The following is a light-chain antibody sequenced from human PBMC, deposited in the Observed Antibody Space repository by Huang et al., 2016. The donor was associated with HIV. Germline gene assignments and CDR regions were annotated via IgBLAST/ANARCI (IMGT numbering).Light chain of an antibody. CDR3: QQRSAWPRT. Sequence: EIVLTQSPGTLSLSPGERATLSCRTSQSVFRYLAWYQQRPGQAPRLLIYDASNRATGIPARVSGSGSGTDFTLTISSLEPEDFAVYYCQQRSAWPRTFGQGTKLEIK. V-gene: IGKV3-11*01. J-gene: IGKJ2*01. CDR2: DAS. CDR1: QSVFRY.